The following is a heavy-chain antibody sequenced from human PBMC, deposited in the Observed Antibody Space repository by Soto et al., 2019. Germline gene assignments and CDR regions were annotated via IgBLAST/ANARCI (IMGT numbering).Heavy chain of an antibody. CDR3: ARTPLSQLRFLEWLPSHDYYYMDV. J-gene: IGHJ6*03. Sequence: SETLSLTCTVSGGSISSYYWSWIRQPPGKGLEWIGYIYYSGSTNYNPSLKSRVTISVDTSKNQFSLKLSSVTAADTAVYYCARTPLSQLRFLEWLPSHDYYYMDVWGKGTTVTVSS. CDR2: IYYSGST. V-gene: IGHV4-59*01. CDR1: GGSISSYY. D-gene: IGHD3-3*01.